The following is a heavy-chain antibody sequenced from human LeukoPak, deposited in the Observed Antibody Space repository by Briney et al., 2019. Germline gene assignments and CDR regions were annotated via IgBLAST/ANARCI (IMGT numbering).Heavy chain of an antibody. CDR3: AKVGLSGSYVHFFDY. D-gene: IGHD1-26*01. J-gene: IGHJ4*02. CDR2: ISYDGSNK. CDR1: RFTFSSYG. V-gene: IGHV3-30*18. Sequence: PGGSLRLSCAGSRFTFSSYGMHWVRQAPGKGLDWVAVISYDGSNKYYADSVKGRFTISRDNSKNTLYLQMNSLRAEDTAVYYCAKVGLSGSYVHFFDYWGQGTLVTVSS.